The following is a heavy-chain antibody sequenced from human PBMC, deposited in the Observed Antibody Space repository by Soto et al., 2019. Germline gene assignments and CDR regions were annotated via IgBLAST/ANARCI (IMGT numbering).Heavy chain of an antibody. V-gene: IGHV3-23*01. J-gene: IGHJ4*02. CDR3: AKPSTTTNWYLFDY. Sequence: PGGSLRLSCAASGFTFDSYVMSWVRQAPGKGLEWVSRISGTGAGTDYADSVKGRFTISRDNSKNMLYLQMNSLRAEDTAVYYCAKPSTTTNWYLFDYWGQGALVTVSS. CDR1: GFTFDSYV. D-gene: IGHD1-1*01. CDR2: ISGTGAGT.